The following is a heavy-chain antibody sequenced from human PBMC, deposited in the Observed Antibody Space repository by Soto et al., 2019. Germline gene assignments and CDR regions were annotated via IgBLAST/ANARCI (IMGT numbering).Heavy chain of an antibody. J-gene: IGHJ4*02. CDR1: GYTFSNYG. V-gene: IGHV1-18*04. Sequence: QVQLVQSGDEVKKSGASVKVSCKASGYTFSNYGISWVRQAPGQGLEWMGWISGYNGLTAYAQNVQGRVMMTIDTPTRTVFMELTSLRSNDTAVYYCARDEGIRGFDSWGQGTLVTVSS. CDR2: ISGYNGLT. CDR3: ARDEGIRGFDS. D-gene: IGHD3-10*01.